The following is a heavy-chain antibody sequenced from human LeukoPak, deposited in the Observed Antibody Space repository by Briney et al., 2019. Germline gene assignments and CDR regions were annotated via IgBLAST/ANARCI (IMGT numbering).Heavy chain of an antibody. Sequence: PGRSLRLSCAASGFTFSSYGMHWVRQAPGKGLEWVAVISYDGSNKYYADSVKGRFTISRDNSKNTLYLQMNSLRAEDTAVYYCATLTPGIAAAGTDIGYYYGMDVWGQGTTVTVSS. CDR1: GFTFSSYG. D-gene: IGHD6-13*01. J-gene: IGHJ6*02. V-gene: IGHV3-30*03. CDR3: ATLTPGIAAAGTDIGYYYGMDV. CDR2: ISYDGSNK.